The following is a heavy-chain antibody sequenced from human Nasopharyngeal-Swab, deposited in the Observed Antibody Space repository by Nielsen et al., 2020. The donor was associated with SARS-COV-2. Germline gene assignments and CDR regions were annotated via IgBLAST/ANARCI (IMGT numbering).Heavy chain of an antibody. D-gene: IGHD4-17*01. V-gene: IGHV7-4-1*01. CDR2: INTNTGSP. Sequence: ASVKVSCKASGYTFTTHAMNWVRQAPGQGLEWMGWINTNTGSPRYAQGFTGRFVFSLDTSVSTAYLQIRSLKPEDTAVYFCARPSPYGDYSFDYWGQGTLVTGLL. J-gene: IGHJ4*02. CDR1: GYTFTTHA. CDR3: ARPSPYGDYSFDY.